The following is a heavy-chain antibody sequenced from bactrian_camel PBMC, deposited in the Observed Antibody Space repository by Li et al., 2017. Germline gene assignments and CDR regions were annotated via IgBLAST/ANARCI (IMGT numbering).Heavy chain of an antibody. V-gene: IGHV3S1*01. J-gene: IGHJ4*01. CDR3: ASDTGFSFYASCGKWYSQGGDLTFDH. CDR1: RYTHSTYF. Sequence: HVQLVESGGGSVQAGESLRLSCSYSRYTHSTYFMAWFRQVPGVGREGVAVLYTGGGTTYYADSVKGRFTISEDTAKNTLYLQMNDLKPEDTATYYCASDTGFSFYASCGKWYSQGGDLTFDHWGQGTQVTVS. D-gene: IGHD2*01. CDR2: LYTGGGTT.